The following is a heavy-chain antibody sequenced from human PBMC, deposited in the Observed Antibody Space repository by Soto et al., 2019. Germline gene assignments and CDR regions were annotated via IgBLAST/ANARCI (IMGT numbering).Heavy chain of an antibody. CDR3: ANLGDYVAGPQGLFDY. J-gene: IGHJ4*02. D-gene: IGHD3-16*01. CDR1: GFTFSSYA. Sequence: GGSLRLSCAASGFTFSSYAMSWVRQAPGKGLEWVSAISGSGGSTYYADSVKGRFTISRDNSKNTLYLQMNSLRAEDTAVYYCANLGDYVAGPQGLFDYWGQGTLVTVSS. CDR2: ISGSGGST. V-gene: IGHV3-23*01.